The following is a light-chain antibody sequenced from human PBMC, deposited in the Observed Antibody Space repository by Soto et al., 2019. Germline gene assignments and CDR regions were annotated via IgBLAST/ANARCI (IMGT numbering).Light chain of an antibody. CDR2: DVN. J-gene: IGLJ3*02. CDR3: CSYAGRSWV. V-gene: IGLV2-11*01. CDR1: SSDVGRYNF. Sequence: QSALTQPRSVSGSPGQSVTISCTGTSSDVGRYNFVSWYQQEPGKAPKLMIYDVNKRPSGVPDRFSGSKSGNTASLTISGLQAEDEADYYCCSYAGRSWVFGGGTQLTVL.